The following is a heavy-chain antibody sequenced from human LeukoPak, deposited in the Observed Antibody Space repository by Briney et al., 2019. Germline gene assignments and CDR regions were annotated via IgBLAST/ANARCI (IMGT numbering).Heavy chain of an antibody. CDR2: ISGSGGST. CDR3: AKEGIVVVPAATSRYFDY. J-gene: IGHJ4*02. CDR1: GFTFSSYA. D-gene: IGHD2-2*01. V-gene: IGHV3-23*01. Sequence: GGSLRLSCAASGFTFSSYAMSWVRQAPGKGLEWVSAISGSGGSTYYADSVKGRFTISRDNSKNTLYLQMNSLRAEDTAVYYCAKEGIVVVPAATSRYFDYWGQGTLVAVSS.